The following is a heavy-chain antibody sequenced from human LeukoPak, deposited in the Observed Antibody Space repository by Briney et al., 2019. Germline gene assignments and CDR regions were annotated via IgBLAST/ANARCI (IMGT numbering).Heavy chain of an antibody. CDR2: ISDSGSTI. D-gene: IGHD3-10*01. CDR3: AKDLMRDRWFGES. V-gene: IGHV3-11*04. J-gene: IGHJ5*02. CDR1: GFTFSDYY. Sequence: GGSLRLSCAASGFTFSDYYMNWIRQAPGKGLEWVSYISDSGSTIYYADSVKGRFTISRDTSRNTLYLQMEDTAVYYCAKDLMRDRWFGESWGQGTLVTVSS.